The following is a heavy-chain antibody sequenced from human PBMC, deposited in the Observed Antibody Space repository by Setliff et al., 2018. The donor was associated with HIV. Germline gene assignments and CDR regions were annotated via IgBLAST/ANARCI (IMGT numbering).Heavy chain of an antibody. CDR1: GASISSSSHH. CDR3: ARIVRWELVATSTFFYYYMDV. V-gene: IGHV4-39*01. CDR2: IYYTGST. Sequence: PFETLSLTCTVSGASISSSSHHWAWIRQPPGKGLEYIGNIYYTGSTHHNPSLESRVATSVDTSKNQFSLKLSSVTAADTAVYYCARIVRWELVATSTFFYYYMDVWGKGTTVTVSS. J-gene: IGHJ6*03. D-gene: IGHD1-26*01.